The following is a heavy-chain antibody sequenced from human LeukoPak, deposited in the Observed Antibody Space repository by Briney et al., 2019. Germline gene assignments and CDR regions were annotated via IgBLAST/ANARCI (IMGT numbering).Heavy chain of an antibody. CDR2: INDSGSA. CDR3: AKHRGAAGWRSFDI. Sequence: SETLSLTCGVSGGSFSGYYWSWIRQPPGKGLEWIGEINDSGSAKYNPSLKSRVTISIDTSKNQFSLKLNSVTAADTAVYYCAKHRGAAGWRSFDIWGQGTMVTVSS. CDR1: GGSFSGYY. J-gene: IGHJ3*02. V-gene: IGHV4-34*01. D-gene: IGHD6-13*01.